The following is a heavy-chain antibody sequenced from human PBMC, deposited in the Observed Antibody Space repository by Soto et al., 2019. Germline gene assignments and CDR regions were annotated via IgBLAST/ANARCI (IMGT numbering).Heavy chain of an antibody. CDR1: GDTFTNYD. Sequence: QVQLVQSGAEVKKPGASVMVSCEASGDTFTNYDINWVRQATGQGLEWLGWVSLNTGNTGYAQRFQGRVSMTANPSISTAYMELSSLRSEDTAVYYCATVPRGSRYFYYLDVWGKGTTVIVSS. J-gene: IGHJ6*03. CDR3: ATVPRGSRYFYYLDV. D-gene: IGHD3-16*01. CDR2: VSLNTGNT. V-gene: IGHV1-8*01.